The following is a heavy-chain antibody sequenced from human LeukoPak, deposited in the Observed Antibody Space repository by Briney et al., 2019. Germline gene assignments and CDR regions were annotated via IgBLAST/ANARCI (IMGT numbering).Heavy chain of an antibody. CDR1: GYTFTGYY. V-gene: IGHV1-2*02. D-gene: IGHD3-22*01. Sequence: VASVKVSCTASGYTFTGYYMHWVRQAPGQGLEWMGWINPNSGGTNYAQKFQGRVTMTRDTSISTAYMELSRLRSDDTAVYYCARDYYYDSKLNFDYWGQGTLVTVSS. J-gene: IGHJ4*02. CDR3: ARDYYYDSKLNFDY. CDR2: INPNSGGT.